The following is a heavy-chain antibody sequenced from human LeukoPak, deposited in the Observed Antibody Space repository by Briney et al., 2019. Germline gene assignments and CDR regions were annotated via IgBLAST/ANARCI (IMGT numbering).Heavy chain of an antibody. Sequence: PGESLKISCKGSGYSFISYWIGWVRQMPGKGLEWMGIIYPGDSDTRYSPSFQGQVTMTADKSIGTAYLQRSSLKASDTAMYYCARQGLGGGDGSGAFDIWGQGTMVTVSS. CDR3: ARQGLGGGDGSGAFDI. CDR1: GYSFISYW. J-gene: IGHJ3*02. V-gene: IGHV5-51*01. CDR2: IYPGDSDT. D-gene: IGHD2-21*02.